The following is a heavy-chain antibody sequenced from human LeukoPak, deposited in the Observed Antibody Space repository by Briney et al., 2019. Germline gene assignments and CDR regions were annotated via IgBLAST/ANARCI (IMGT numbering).Heavy chain of an antibody. CDR1: GYTLTELS. V-gene: IGHV1-24*01. D-gene: IGHD6-19*01. CDR2: FDPEDGET. CDR3: AREGYSSGWYVEY. J-gene: IGHJ4*02. Sequence: ASVKVSCKVSGYTLTELSMHWVRQAPGKGLEWMGGFDPEDGETIYAQKFQGRVTMTTDTSTSTAYMELRSLRSDDTAVYYCAREGYSSGWYVEYWGQGTLVTVSS.